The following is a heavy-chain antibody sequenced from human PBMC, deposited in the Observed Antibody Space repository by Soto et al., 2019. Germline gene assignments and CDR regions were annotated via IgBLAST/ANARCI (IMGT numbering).Heavy chain of an antibody. D-gene: IGHD3-10*01. CDR2: ISGSGGST. CDR3: AIRGLSKSEVRGYFDY. CDR1: GFTFSSCD. J-gene: IGHJ4*02. V-gene: IGHV3-23*01. Sequence: PGGSLRLSCAASGFTFSSCDMTWVRQAPGKGLEWVSAISGSGGSTNYGDSVKGRFIISRDNSKNTLFMQMNSLRVEDTAVYYCAIRGLSKSEVRGYFDYWGRGTVVTDSS.